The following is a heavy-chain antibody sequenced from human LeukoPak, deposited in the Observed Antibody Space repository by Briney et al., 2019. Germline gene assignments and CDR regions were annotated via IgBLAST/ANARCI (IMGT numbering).Heavy chain of an antibody. Sequence: PSETLSLTCSVSGGSVTTYYWSWIRQAAGKGLEWIGRFHITGAGDYNPSLQSRVSMSMDASKNQFSLTLISVTAADTAVYYCARELGFGDFGLRLWGQGTLVTVSS. CDR1: GGSVTTYY. CDR2: FHITGAG. CDR3: ARELGFGDFGLRL. V-gene: IGHV4-4*07. J-gene: IGHJ4*02. D-gene: IGHD3-10*01.